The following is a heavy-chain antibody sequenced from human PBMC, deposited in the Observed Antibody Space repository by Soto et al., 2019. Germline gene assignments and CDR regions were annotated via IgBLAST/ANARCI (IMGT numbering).Heavy chain of an antibody. Sequence: SETLSLTCTVSGGSVSSGSYYWSWIRQPPGRGLEWIGYIYYSGSTNYNPSLKSRVTISVDTSKNQFSLKLSSVTAADTAVYYCARDDNSGSYGFDPWGQGTLVTVSS. CDR3: ARDDNSGSYGFDP. J-gene: IGHJ5*02. CDR2: IYYSGST. V-gene: IGHV4-61*01. CDR1: GGSVSSGSYY. D-gene: IGHD1-26*01.